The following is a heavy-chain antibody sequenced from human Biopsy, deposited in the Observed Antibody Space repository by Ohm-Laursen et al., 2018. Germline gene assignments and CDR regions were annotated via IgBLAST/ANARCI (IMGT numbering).Heavy chain of an antibody. CDR3: ATRGGDDFWSGHYSEIYYYYTLDV. Sequence: GSSVKVSCKASGYTYPDYYVHWVRQAPGQGLEWMGWIKPKNGEKDYSQRFQGRVTLAWDRSTSTGYMEVSSLRSGDTALYYCATRGGDDFWSGHYSEIYYYYTLDVWGQGTTVTVSS. D-gene: IGHD3-3*01. V-gene: IGHV1-2*02. CDR1: GYTYPDYY. CDR2: IKPKNGEK. J-gene: IGHJ6*02.